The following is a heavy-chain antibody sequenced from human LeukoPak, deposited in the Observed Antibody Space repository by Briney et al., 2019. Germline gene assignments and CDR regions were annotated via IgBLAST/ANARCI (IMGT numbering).Heavy chain of an antibody. Sequence: PGGSLRLSCAVSGFTFSNYAMSWVRQAPGGGLEWVSSISGNGGSTYYPDSMRGRFAISRDNSQSTLFLQVNSLRAEDTAIYYCAKDPSYGSGTLYPTFDYWGLGTLVTVSS. V-gene: IGHV3-23*01. D-gene: IGHD3-10*01. J-gene: IGHJ4*02. CDR1: GFTFSNYA. CDR3: AKDPSYGSGTLYPTFDY. CDR2: ISGNGGST.